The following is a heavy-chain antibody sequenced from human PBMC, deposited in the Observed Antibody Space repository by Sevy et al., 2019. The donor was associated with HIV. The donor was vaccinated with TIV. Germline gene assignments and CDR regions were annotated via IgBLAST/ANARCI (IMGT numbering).Heavy chain of an antibody. CDR2: INPNSDGT. CDR3: ARDRVIFGGGGGLDV. CDR1: ASTFTAYY. Sequence: ASVKVSCKTSASTFTAYYMHWLRQAPGQGLEWMGWINPNSDGTKDAQRFQGRVSMTADTSISTAYMELSRLTSDDTAVYYCARDRVIFGGGGGLDVWGQGTTVTVSS. D-gene: IGHD3-3*02. J-gene: IGHJ6*02. V-gene: IGHV1-2*02.